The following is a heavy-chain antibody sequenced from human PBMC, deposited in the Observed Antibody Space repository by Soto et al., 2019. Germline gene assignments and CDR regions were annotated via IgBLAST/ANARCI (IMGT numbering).Heavy chain of an antibody. D-gene: IGHD3-10*01. J-gene: IGHJ4*02. CDR2: INPNDGGT. Sequence: ASVKVSCKASGYTFTGYYIHWVRQAPGQELEWMGWINPNDGGTNYAQNFQGWVTMTRDTSISTAYMEVTRLKSDDTAVYYCAREHYGSGKVFDYWGPGTLVTVSS. CDR1: GYTFTGYY. CDR3: AREHYGSGKVFDY. V-gene: IGHV1-2*04.